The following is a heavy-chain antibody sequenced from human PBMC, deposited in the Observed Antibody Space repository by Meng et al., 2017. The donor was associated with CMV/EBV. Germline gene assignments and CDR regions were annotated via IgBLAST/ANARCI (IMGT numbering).Heavy chain of an antibody. D-gene: IGHD1-26*01. CDR1: GYTFTGYY. CDR3: ARTPSYSGSQRPFDY. CDR2: INPNSGGT. V-gene: IGHV1-2*02. Sequence: QGELGQSGAEVKKPGASVKVSCKASGYTFTGYYMHWVRQAPGQGLEWMGWINPNSGGTNYAQKFQGRVTMTRDTSISTAYMELSRLRSDDTAVYYCARTPSYSGSQRPFDYWGQGTLVTVSS. J-gene: IGHJ4*02.